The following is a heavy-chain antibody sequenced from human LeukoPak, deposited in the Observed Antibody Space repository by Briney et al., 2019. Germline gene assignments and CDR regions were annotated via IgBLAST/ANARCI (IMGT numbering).Heavy chain of an antibody. D-gene: IGHD5-18*01. CDR3: ARQTYSYGLYNWFDP. CDR2: IYYSGST. Sequence: PSETLSLTCTVSGVSISSSNYYWGWIRQPPGKGLEWIGSIYYSGSTYYNPSLKSRVTISVDTSKNQFSLKLSSVTAADTAVYYCARQTYSYGLYNWFDPWGQGTLVTVSS. CDR1: GVSISSSNYY. J-gene: IGHJ5*02. V-gene: IGHV4-39*01.